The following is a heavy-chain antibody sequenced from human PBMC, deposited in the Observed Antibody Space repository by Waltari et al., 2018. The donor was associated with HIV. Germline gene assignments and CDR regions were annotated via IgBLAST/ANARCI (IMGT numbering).Heavy chain of an antibody. J-gene: IGHJ6*02. CDR1: GFTFSNYD. CDR3: VRICKLNCYYYYGMDV. Sequence: EVQLVESGGGLVQPGGSLRLSCAASGFTFSNYDMHWVRQATGKGLGWVLGRGTAGYTYCPSSVKGRFPISRENAKNSLHLQMNSLRAGDTAVYYCVRICKLNCYYYYGMDVWGQGTTVTVSS. CDR2: RGTAGYT. V-gene: IGHV3-13*01. D-gene: IGHD1-1*01.